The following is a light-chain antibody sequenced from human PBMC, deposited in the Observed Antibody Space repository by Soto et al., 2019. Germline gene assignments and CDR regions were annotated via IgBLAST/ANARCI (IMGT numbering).Light chain of an antibody. Sequence: DIVLTPSPDSLAVSLGERATINCKSSQSVLYSYNNKNYLSWYQQKSGQPPKLLMYWASTRESGVPDRFSGSGSRTDCTLTISSLQEEDVAVYSCQQYYSTPYTFGQGTKLEIK. CDR1: QSVLYSYNNKNY. CDR3: QQYYSTPYT. J-gene: IGKJ2*01. V-gene: IGKV4-1*01. CDR2: WAS.